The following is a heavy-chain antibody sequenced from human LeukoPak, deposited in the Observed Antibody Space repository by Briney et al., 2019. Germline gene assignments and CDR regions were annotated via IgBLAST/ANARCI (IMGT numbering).Heavy chain of an antibody. J-gene: IGHJ4*02. D-gene: IGHD1-1*01. CDR3: ARDSGYSPFDS. Sequence: GGSLRLSCAASGFTFSSYWMNWVRQAPGKGLEWVANIKPDGSAGYYVDSVKGRFTISRDNAENSLFLQMDNLRAEDTAVYSCARDSGYSPFDSWGQRTRVTVSS. V-gene: IGHV3-7*01. CDR1: GFTFSSYW. CDR2: IKPDGSAG.